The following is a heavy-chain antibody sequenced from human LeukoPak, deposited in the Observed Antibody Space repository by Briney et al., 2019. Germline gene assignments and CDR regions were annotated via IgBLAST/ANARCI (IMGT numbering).Heavy chain of an antibody. CDR3: AKDLWRFGESHAFDI. CDR1: GFTFSNAW. D-gene: IGHD3-10*01. CDR2: ISGSGGST. Sequence: GGSPRLSCAASGFTFSNAWMSWVRQAPGKGLEWVSAISGSGGSTYYADSVKGRFTISRDNSKNTLYLQMSSLRAEDAAVYYCAKDLWRFGESHAFDIWGQGTMVTVSS. J-gene: IGHJ3*02. V-gene: IGHV3-23*01.